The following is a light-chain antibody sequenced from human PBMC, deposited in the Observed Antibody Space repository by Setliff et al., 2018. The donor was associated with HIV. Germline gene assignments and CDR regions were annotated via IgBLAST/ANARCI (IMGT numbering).Light chain of an antibody. V-gene: IGLV2-14*03. J-gene: IGLJ1*01. CDR2: DVS. CDR3: ISYTTTSTLCV. Sequence: QSALTQAASVSGSPGQSITMSCTGTRSDVGGYNYVSWYQQHPYKAPTLMIYDVSNRPAGVSNRFSGSKSGNTASLTISGLQAEDEADYYCISYTTTSTLCVFGTGTKVTVL. CDR1: RSDVGGYNY.